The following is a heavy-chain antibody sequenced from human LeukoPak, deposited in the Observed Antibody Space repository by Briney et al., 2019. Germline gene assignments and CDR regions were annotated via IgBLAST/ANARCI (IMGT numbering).Heavy chain of an antibody. Sequence: GGSLRLSCAASGFTVSSNYMSWVRQAPGKGLVWVSRINSDGSSTSYADSVKGRFTISRDNAKNTLYLQMNSLRAEDTAVYYCARDLDYYDSSGDIWGQGTMVTVSS. D-gene: IGHD3-22*01. CDR2: INSDGSST. CDR3: ARDLDYYDSSGDI. J-gene: IGHJ3*02. V-gene: IGHV3-74*01. CDR1: GFTVSSNY.